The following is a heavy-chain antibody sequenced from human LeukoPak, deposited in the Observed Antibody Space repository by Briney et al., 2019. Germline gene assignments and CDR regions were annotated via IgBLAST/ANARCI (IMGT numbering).Heavy chain of an antibody. V-gene: IGHV3-15*01. CDR1: GFTFSNAW. D-gene: IGHD3-9*01. CDR2: IKSKTDGGTT. J-gene: IGHJ6*04. Sequence: PGGSLRLSCAASGFTFSNAWMSWVRQASGKGLEWVGRIKSKTDGGTTDYAAPVKGRFTISRDDSKNTLYLQMNSLKTEDTAVYYCTRINYDILTGYDDYYGMDVWGKGTTVTVSS. CDR3: TRINYDILTGYDDYYGMDV.